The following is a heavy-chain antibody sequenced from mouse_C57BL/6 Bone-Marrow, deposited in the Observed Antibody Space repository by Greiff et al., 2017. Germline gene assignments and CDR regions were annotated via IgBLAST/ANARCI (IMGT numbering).Heavy chain of an antibody. D-gene: IGHD1-1*01. Sequence: VQLQQPGAELVKPGASVKLSCKASGYTFTSYWMQWVKQRPGQGLEWIGEIDPSDSYTNYNQKFKGKATLTVDTSSNTAYMQLSSLSSEHSGVYYCARWGLFITTVVEAMDYWGQGTSVTVSS. CDR1: GYTFTSYW. CDR2: IDPSDSYT. V-gene: IGHV1-50*01. CDR3: ARWGLFITTVVEAMDY. J-gene: IGHJ4*01.